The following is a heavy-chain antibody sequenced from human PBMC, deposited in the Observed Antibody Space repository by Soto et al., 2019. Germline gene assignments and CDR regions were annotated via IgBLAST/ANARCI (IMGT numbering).Heavy chain of an antibody. Sequence: EVPLLESGGDLVQPGGFLRLSCTISGFTFSNYAMTWVRHAPGKGLEWVSGISTNGDNTYYADSVKGRFTIYRDNSKNTLYLEMDSLRPEDTDTYYCAQGGVGNSWTTYYFDHWGQGTLVTVSS. V-gene: IGHV3-23*01. CDR2: ISTNGDNT. J-gene: IGHJ4*02. D-gene: IGHD3-10*01. CDR3: AQGGVGNSWTTYYFDH. CDR1: GFTFSNYA.